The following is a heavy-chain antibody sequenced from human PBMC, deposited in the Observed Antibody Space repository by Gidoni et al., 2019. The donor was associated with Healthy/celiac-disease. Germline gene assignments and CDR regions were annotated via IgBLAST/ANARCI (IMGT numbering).Heavy chain of an antibody. Sequence: QVQLQESGPGLVKPSETLSLTCTVSGGSVSSGSYYWSWIRQPPGKGLEWIGYIYYSGSTNYYPSLKSRVTISVDTSKNQFSLKLSSVTAADTAVYYCARGGVPATFDYWGQGTLVTVSS. D-gene: IGHD2-2*01. V-gene: IGHV4-61*01. CDR3: ARGGVPATFDY. J-gene: IGHJ4*02. CDR1: GGSVSSGSYY. CDR2: IYYSGST.